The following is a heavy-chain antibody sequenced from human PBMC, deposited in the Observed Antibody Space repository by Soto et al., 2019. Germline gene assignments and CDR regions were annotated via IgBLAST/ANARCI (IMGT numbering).Heavy chain of an antibody. V-gene: IGHV4-39*01. CDR1: GDSISSSRYY. CDR3: ARHLHPTTGYCPSTSCYHFDY. Sequence: WETLSLTCTVSGDSISSSRYYWGWVRQPPGKGLEWIGSIYCRGSTYYSPSLKSRVTISVDTSKNQFSLKLSSVTAADTAVYYCARHLHPTTGYCPSTSCYHFDYWGQGTLVTVSS. D-gene: IGHD2-2*01. CDR2: IYCRGST. J-gene: IGHJ4*02.